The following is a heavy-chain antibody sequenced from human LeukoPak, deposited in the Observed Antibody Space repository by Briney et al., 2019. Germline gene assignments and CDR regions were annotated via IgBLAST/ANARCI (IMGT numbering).Heavy chain of an antibody. J-gene: IGHJ4*02. CDR3: AKWGDYDILTGYYDSDY. D-gene: IGHD3-9*01. Sequence: PGASLRLSCAASGFTSSNYAMSWVRQAPGKGLEWVSAIVGSGSNTYYADSVKGRFTISRDNPKNTLYLQMNSLRAEDTAVYYCAKWGDYDILTGYYDSDYWGQGTLVTVSS. V-gene: IGHV3-23*01. CDR1: GFTSSNYA. CDR2: IVGSGSNT.